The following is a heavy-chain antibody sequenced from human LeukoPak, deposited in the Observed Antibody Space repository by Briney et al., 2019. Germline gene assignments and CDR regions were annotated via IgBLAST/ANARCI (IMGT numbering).Heavy chain of an antibody. CDR1: GFTFSDYY. CDR2: ISSSGSTI. J-gene: IGHJ4*02. D-gene: IGHD6-19*01. CDR3: ARMAVAARDYFDY. V-gene: IGHV3-11*01. Sequence: GGSLRLSCAASGFTFSDYYMSWIRQAPGKGLEWVSYISSSGSTIYYADSVKGRFTISRDNAKNSLYLQMNSLRAEDTAVYYCARMAVAARDYFDYGGQGTLVTVSS.